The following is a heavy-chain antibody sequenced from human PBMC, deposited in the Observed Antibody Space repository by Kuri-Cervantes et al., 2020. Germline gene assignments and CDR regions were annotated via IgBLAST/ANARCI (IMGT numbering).Heavy chain of an antibody. J-gene: IGHJ4*02. D-gene: IGHD3-10*01. V-gene: IGHV1-18*01. CDR1: GYTFTSYG. Sequence: ASVKVSCKASGYTFTSYGISWVRQVPGQGLEWMGWISAYNGDTNYAQKLQGRVTMTTDTSTSTAYMELSSLRSEDTAVYYCAMYYIGGGGRGYWGQGSLVTVSS. CDR3: AMYYIGGGGRGY. CDR2: ISAYNGDT.